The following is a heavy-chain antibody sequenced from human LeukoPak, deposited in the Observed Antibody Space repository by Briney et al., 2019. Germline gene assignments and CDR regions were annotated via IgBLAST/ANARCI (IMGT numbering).Heavy chain of an antibody. CDR3: ASLTYYFDSSGYYPGYFQH. V-gene: IGHV3-11*03. J-gene: IGHJ1*01. Sequence: GGSLRLSCAASGFTVSSNYMSWVRQATGKGLEWVSYISSSNSYTNYADSVKGRFYADPVKGRVTISRDNAKNSLYLQMNSLRAEDTAVYYCASLTYYFDSSGYYPGYFQHWGQGTLVTVSS. CDR1: GFTVSSNY. CDR2: ISSSNSYT. D-gene: IGHD3-22*01.